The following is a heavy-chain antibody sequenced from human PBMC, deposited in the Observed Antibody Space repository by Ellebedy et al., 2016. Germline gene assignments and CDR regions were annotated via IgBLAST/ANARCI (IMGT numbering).Heavy chain of an antibody. Sequence: GGSLRLSCAASGFTFSSYWMSWVRQASGKGLEWVANIKEDGSDKYYVDSVKGRFTISRDNAKNSLFLQMNSLRAEDTAVYFCARGGAWLLDYWGQGTLVTVSS. D-gene: IGHD5-12*01. J-gene: IGHJ4*02. CDR2: IKEDGSDK. V-gene: IGHV3-7*03. CDR3: ARGGAWLLDY. CDR1: GFTFSSYW.